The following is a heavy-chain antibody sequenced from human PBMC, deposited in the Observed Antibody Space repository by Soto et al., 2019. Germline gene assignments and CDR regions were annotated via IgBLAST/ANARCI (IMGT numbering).Heavy chain of an antibody. D-gene: IGHD1-7*01. Sequence: QAQLVESGGGVVQPGTSLRLSCAASGFTISTHGMHWVRQAPGKGREWLANICYDGSNKFYAESVKGRFSISKDNSKNTLYLQMSSLRAEDTAVYYCAAATTWNFHFPYWGQGTQVTVSS. CDR2: ICYDGSNK. V-gene: IGHV3-33*03. CDR1: GFTISTHG. CDR3: AAATTWNFHFPY. J-gene: IGHJ4*02.